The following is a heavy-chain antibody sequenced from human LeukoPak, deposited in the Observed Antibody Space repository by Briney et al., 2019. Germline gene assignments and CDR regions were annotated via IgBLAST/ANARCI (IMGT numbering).Heavy chain of an antibody. CDR1: GDTFTGYY. J-gene: IGHJ4*02. CDR3: ARERVSSGYHY. CDR2: INPNSGGT. Sequence: ASVKVSCKASGDTFTGYYMHWVRQAPGQGLEWMGWINPNSGGTNYAQKFQGRVTMTRDTSISTAYMELSRLRSEDTAVYYCARERVSSGYHYWGQGTLVTVSS. D-gene: IGHD3-22*01. V-gene: IGHV1-2*02.